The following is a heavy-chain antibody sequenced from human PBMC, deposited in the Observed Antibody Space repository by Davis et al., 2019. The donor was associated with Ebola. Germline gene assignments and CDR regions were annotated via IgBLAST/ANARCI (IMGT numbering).Heavy chain of an antibody. V-gene: IGHV3-30*02. CDR1: GFTFSSYG. CDR2: IRYDGSNK. Sequence: GESLKISCAASGFTFSSYGMHWVRQAPGKGLEWVAFIRYDGSNKYYADSVKGRFTISRDNSKNTLYLQMNSLRAEDTAVYYCAKDQAPIGSSGYFDYWGQGTLVTVSS. J-gene: IGHJ4*02. CDR3: AKDQAPIGSSGYFDY. D-gene: IGHD3-22*01.